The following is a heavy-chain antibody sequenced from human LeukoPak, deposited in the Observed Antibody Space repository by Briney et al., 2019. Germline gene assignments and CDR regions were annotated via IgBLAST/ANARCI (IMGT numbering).Heavy chain of an antibody. Sequence: SETLSLTCTVSGGSISSYYWSWIRQPAGKGLEWIGRIYTSGSTNYNPSLKSRVTMSVDTSKNQFTLKLSSVTAADTAVYYCARGEPRDGDYPFDYWGQGTLVTVSS. CDR2: IYTSGST. J-gene: IGHJ4*02. D-gene: IGHD4-17*01. CDR1: GGSISSYY. CDR3: ARGEPRDGDYPFDY. V-gene: IGHV4-4*07.